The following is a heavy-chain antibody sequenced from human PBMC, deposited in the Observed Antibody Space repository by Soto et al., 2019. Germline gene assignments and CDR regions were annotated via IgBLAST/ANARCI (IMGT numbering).Heavy chain of an antibody. Sequence: EEQLEESGGGLVQPGGSLRLSCAASGFTFSSFEMNWVHQGPGKGLEWVSYTSSSGATIYYADSVKGRFTISRDNAKNTLYLQMNSLRVEDTAVYYCARVGVGSLDAFDIWGQGTMVTVSS. CDR1: GFTFSSFE. J-gene: IGHJ3*02. CDR2: TSSSGATI. V-gene: IGHV3-48*03. D-gene: IGHD1-26*01. CDR3: ARVGVGSLDAFDI.